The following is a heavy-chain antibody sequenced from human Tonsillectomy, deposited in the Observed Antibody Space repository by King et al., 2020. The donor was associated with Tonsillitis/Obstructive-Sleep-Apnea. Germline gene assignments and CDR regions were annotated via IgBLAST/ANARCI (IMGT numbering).Heavy chain of an antibody. V-gene: IGHV5-51*01. D-gene: IGHD1-26*01. CDR1: GYSFTSYW. CDR3: ARRHSGSYAVWFDP. CDR2: IYPGDTDT. Sequence: QLVESGAEVKKPGESLKISCKGSGYSFTSYWIGWVRQMPGKGLEWMGIIYPGDTDTTYSPSFHCQVTITADKTISTAYLQWSSLKASDTAMYYCARRHSGSYAVWFDPWGQGTLVTVSS. J-gene: IGHJ5*02.